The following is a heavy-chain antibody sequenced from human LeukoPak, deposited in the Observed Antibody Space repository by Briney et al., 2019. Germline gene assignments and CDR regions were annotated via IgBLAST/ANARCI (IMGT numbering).Heavy chain of an antibody. J-gene: IGHJ4*02. CDR3: ARARSGWYSIDY. Sequence: TGGSLRLSCAASGFTFSSYSMNWVRQAPGKGLEWVSAISGSGSSTYYADSVKGRFTISRDNAKNTLYLQMNSLRAEDTAVYYCARARSGWYSIDYWGQGTLVTVSS. D-gene: IGHD6-19*01. CDR2: ISGSGSST. CDR1: GFTFSSYS. V-gene: IGHV3-21*01.